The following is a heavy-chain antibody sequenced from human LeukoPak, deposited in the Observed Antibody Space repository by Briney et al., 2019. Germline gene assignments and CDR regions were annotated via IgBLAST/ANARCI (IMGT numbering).Heavy chain of an antibody. D-gene: IGHD6-13*01. V-gene: IGHV3-30*02. CDR2: IRYDGSNK. CDR3: ALAAAGFAPFDY. Sequence: PGGSLRLSCAASGFTFSSYGMHWVRQAPGKGLEWVAFIRYDGSNKYYADSVKGRFTISRDNSKNTLYLQMNSLRAEDTAVYYRALAAAGFAPFDYWGQGTLVTVSS. CDR1: GFTFSSYG. J-gene: IGHJ4*02.